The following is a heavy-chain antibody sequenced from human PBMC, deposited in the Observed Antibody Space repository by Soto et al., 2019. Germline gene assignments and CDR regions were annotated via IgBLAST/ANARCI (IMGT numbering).Heavy chain of an antibody. CDR2: ISSSSSTI. V-gene: IGHV3-48*01. D-gene: IGHD3-9*01. CDR3: ARDLPGSDILTGPGREDY. J-gene: IGHJ4*02. Sequence: GGSLRLSCAASGFTFSSYSMNWVRQAPGKGLEWVSYISSSSSTIYYADSVKGRFTISRDNAKNSLYLQMNSLRAEDTAVYYCARDLPGSDILTGPGREDYWGQGTLVTAPQ. CDR1: GFTFSSYS.